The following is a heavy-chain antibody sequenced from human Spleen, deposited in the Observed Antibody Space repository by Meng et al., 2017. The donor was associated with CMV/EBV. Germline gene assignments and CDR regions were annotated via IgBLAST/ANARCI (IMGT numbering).Heavy chain of an antibody. V-gene: IGHV4-39*07. CDR2: IYHSGST. Sequence: SETLSLTCTVSGGSISSSSYYWGWIRQPPGKGLEWIGEIYHSGSTNYNPSLKSRVTISVDKSKNQFSLKLSSVTAADTAVYYCARGGDDFWSGYYLGWFDPWGQGTLVTVSS. CDR1: GGSISSSSYY. D-gene: IGHD3-3*01. CDR3: ARGGDDFWSGYYLGWFDP. J-gene: IGHJ5*02.